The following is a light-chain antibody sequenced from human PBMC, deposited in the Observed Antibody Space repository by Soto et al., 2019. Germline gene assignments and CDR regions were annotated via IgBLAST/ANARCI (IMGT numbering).Light chain of an antibody. CDR2: EVT. Sequence: QSALTQPASVSGSPGQSITISCSGFSSDVGDYNYVSWYQQHAGKVPKLIIYEVTNRPLGVSSRFSGSKSGYTASLTISGLQTDDEADYYCSSYTSSIRIFGGGT. V-gene: IGLV2-14*01. CDR3: SSYTSSIRI. J-gene: IGLJ2*01. CDR1: SSDVGDYNY.